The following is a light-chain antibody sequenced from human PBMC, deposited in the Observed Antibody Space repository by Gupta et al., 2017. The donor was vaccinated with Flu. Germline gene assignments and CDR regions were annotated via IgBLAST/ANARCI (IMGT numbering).Light chain of an antibody. CDR1: QSVLYSFNNKNY. Sequence: DTVMTQSPDSLAVSLGERATINCKSSQSVLYSFNNKNYLAWYQQKPVQPPKLLIHWASIRESGVPDRFSGSGSGTDFTLTISSLQAEDVAVYYFQQDLDGLSFGGGTKVEIK. V-gene: IGKV4-1*01. CDR2: WAS. CDR3: QQDLDGLS. J-gene: IGKJ4*01.